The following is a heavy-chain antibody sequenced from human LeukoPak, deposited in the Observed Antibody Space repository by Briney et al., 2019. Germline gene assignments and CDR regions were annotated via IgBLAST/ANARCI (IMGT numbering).Heavy chain of an antibody. CDR2: IAHHGNNK. CDR3: AKDGSWSCTD. D-gene: IGHD2-8*02. V-gene: IGHV3-30*02. J-gene: IGHJ4*02. Sequence: GGSLRLSCGASGFTFSSSAMHWVRQGPGKGLEWVAYIAHHGNNKYYADSVKGRFTISRDNSEGSLYLQMNSLRADDTAVYYCAKDGSWSCTDWGQGTLVRVSS. CDR1: GFTFSSSA.